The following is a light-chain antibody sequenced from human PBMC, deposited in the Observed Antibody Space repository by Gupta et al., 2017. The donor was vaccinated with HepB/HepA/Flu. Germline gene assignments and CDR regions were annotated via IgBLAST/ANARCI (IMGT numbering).Light chain of an antibody. V-gene: IGLV1-44*01. CDR2: SNN. J-gene: IGLJ1*01. Sequence: QSVLTQPPSASGTPRQRVTISCSGSRPTIGTNTVTWYQQLPGTPPNLLTPSNNQRPSGVTDRFAGAKSGNSASLAIRGLQSEDETNNDCAAWDDGLNGDVFGTGTKVTV. CDR1: RPTIGTNT. CDR3: AAWDDGLNGDV.